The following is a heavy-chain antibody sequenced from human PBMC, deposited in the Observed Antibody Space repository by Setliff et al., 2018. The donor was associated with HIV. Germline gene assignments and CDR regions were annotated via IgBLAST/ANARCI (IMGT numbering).Heavy chain of an antibody. CDR3: ARDHMVVTATAGFYYYGMDV. D-gene: IGHD2-21*02. CDR1: AGSFTSGSYY. Sequence: SETLSLTCNVSAGSFTSGSYYWGWIRQPPGKGLEWIGSFHYSGSTSYNPSLRSRVTISVDTSKNQFFLELSSVTAADTAVYYCARDHMVVTATAGFYYYGMDVWGQGTTVTVS. CDR2: FHYSGST. J-gene: IGHJ6*02. V-gene: IGHV4-39*02.